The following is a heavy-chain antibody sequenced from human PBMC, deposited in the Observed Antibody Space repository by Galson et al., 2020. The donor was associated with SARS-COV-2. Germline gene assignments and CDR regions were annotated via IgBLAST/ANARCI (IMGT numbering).Heavy chain of an antibody. Sequence: SETLSLTCTVSGGSISRYYWSWIRQPPGKGLEWIGYIYYSGSTNYNPSLKSRVTISVDTSKNQFSLKLSSVTAADTAVYYCARGFDYWGQGTLVTVSS. CDR1: GGSISRYY. CDR3: ARGFDY. CDR2: IYYSGST. J-gene: IGHJ4*02. V-gene: IGHV4-59*01.